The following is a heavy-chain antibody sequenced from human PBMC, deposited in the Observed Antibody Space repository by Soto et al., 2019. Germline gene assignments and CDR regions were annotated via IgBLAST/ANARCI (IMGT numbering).Heavy chain of an antibody. CDR2: IIPILGIA. Sequence: SVKVSCKASGGTFSSYTISWVRQAPGQGLEWMGRIIPILGIANYAQKFQGRVTITADKSTSTAYMELSSLRSEDTAVYYCASSDGSGSYFTINWFDPWGQGTLVTVSS. CDR1: GGTFSSYT. CDR3: ASSDGSGSYFTINWFDP. J-gene: IGHJ5*02. V-gene: IGHV1-69*02. D-gene: IGHD3-10*01.